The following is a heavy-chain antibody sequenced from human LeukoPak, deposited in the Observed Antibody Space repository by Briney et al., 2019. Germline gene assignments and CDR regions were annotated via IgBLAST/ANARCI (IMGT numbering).Heavy chain of an antibody. V-gene: IGHV3-30-3*01. D-gene: IGHD1-26*01. J-gene: IGHJ4*02. CDR3: ARDLVVGATDY. CDR2: ISYDGSNK. Sequence: GGSLRLPCAASGFTFSSYAMHWVRQAPGKGLEWVAVISYDGSNKYYADSVKGRFTISRDNSKNTLYLQMNSLRAEDTAVYYCARDLVVGATDYWGQGTLVTVSS. CDR1: GFTFSSYA.